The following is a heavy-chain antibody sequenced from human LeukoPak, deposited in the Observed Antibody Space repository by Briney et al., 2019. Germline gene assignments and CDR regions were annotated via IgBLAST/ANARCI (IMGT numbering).Heavy chain of an antibody. CDR2: IDPSDSYT. CDR1: GYSFTSYW. Sequence: GESLRISCKGSGYSFTSYWISWVRQMPGKGLEWMGRIDPSDSYTNYSPSFQGHVTISADKSISTAYLQWSSLKASDTAIYYCASDYGYPNNAFDVWGQGTMVKVSS. D-gene: IGHD4-17*01. CDR3: ASDYGYPNNAFDV. V-gene: IGHV5-10-1*01. J-gene: IGHJ3*01.